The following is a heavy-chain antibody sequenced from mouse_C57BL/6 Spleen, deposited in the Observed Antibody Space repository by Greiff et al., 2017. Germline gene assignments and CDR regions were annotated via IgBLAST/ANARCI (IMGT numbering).Heavy chain of an antibody. D-gene: IGHD1-1*01. Sequence: VQLQQSGPELVKPGASVKISCKASGYAFSSSWMNWVKQRPGKGLEWIGRIYPGDGDTNYNGKFKGKATLTADKSSSTAYMQLSSLTSEDSAVYFCASYYGSSYDFDYWGQGTTLTVSS. V-gene: IGHV1-82*01. J-gene: IGHJ2*01. CDR1: GYAFSSSW. CDR2: IYPGDGDT. CDR3: ASYYGSSYDFDY.